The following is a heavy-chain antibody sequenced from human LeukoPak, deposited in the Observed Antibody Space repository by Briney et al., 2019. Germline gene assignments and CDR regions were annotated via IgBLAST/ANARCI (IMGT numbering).Heavy chain of an antibody. Sequence: GGSLRLSCAASGFTVSSNYMSWVRQAPGKGLEWVSVIYSGGSTYYADSVEGRFTISRDNSKNTLYLQMNSLRAEDTAVYYCARVHYYYYGMDVWGQGTAVTVSS. V-gene: IGHV3-53*01. CDR1: GFTVSSNY. J-gene: IGHJ6*02. CDR3: ARVHYYYYGMDV. CDR2: IYSGGST.